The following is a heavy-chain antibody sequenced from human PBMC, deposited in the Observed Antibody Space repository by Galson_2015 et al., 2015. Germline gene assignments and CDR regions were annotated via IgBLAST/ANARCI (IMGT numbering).Heavy chain of an antibody. D-gene: IGHD3-9*01. CDR3: AREVLNIFDS. CDR2: KYYTYRRYT. J-gene: IGHJ4*02. V-gene: IGHV6-1*01. CDR1: GDSVYGTSVA. Sequence: CAITGDSVYGTSVAWNWIRQSPSRGLEWVGRKYYTYRRYTNYAMVVKRRINISPETSKNQVTLQLNSVTPEDTAVYYCAREVLNIFDSWGQGTLVTVSS.